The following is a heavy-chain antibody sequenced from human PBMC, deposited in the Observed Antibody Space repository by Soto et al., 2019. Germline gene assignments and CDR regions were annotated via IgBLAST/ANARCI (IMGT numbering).Heavy chain of an antibody. Sequence: QVQLVQSGAEVKKPGASVKVSCKASGYTFTSYGISWVRQAPGQGLEWMGWISAYNGNTNYAQKLQGRVTMTTDTSTSTAYMDLRRLRSDDTAVYYCARDERSPYNCNDPLDASCIYWGQGTLFTVSS. CDR2: ISAYNGNT. D-gene: IGHD1-1*01. V-gene: IGHV1-18*04. J-gene: IGHJ4*02. CDR3: ARDERSPYNCNDPLDASCIY. CDR1: GYTFTSYG.